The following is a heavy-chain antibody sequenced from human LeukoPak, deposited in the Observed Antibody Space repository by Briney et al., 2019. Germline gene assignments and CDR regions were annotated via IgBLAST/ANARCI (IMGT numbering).Heavy chain of an antibody. Sequence: GRSLRLSCAASGFTFSSYGMHWVRQAPGKGLEWVAVIWHDGSEKYYADSVRGRFTISRDNSKNTLYLQMNSPRAEDTAVYYCARWAAAMDVWGKGTTVTVSS. CDR2: IWHDGSEK. V-gene: IGHV3-33*01. D-gene: IGHD2-2*01. CDR1: GFTFSSYG. CDR3: ARWAAAMDV. J-gene: IGHJ6*04.